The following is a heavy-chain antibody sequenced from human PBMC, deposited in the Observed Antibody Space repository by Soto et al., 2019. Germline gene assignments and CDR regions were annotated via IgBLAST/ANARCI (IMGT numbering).Heavy chain of an antibody. J-gene: IGHJ5*02. D-gene: IGHD4-17*01. Sequence: QVQLQESGPGLVKPSETLSLTCTVSGGSISSYYWTWIRQPPGKGLEWIGYIYYSGSTNYNPSLKSRVTISVDTSKNQFSLKLSSVTAADTAVYYYARSDYGDYWFDPWGQGTLVTVSS. V-gene: IGHV4-59*01. CDR2: IYYSGST. CDR3: ARSDYGDYWFDP. CDR1: GGSISSYY.